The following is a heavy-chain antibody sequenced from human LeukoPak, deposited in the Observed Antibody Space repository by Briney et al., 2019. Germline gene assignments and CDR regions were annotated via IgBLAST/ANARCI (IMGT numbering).Heavy chain of an antibody. V-gene: IGHV4-59*01. CDR2: IYYSGST. J-gene: IGHJ3*02. D-gene: IGHD6-19*01. CDR1: GGSISSYY. CDR3: ARDSVAVEYIDAFDI. Sequence: SETLSLTCTVSGGSISSYYWSWIRQPPGKGLEWIGYIYYSGSTNYNPSLKSRVTISVDTSKNQFSLKLSPVTAADTAVYYCARDSVAVEYIDAFDIWGQGTMVTVSS.